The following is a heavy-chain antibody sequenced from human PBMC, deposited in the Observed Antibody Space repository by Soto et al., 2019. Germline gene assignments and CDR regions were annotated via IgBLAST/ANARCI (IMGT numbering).Heavy chain of an antibody. D-gene: IGHD6-13*01. CDR1: GFTFSSYD. J-gene: IGHJ3*02. CDR2: IGTAGDT. V-gene: IGHV3-13*01. CDR3: ARGGGGSSSWNPDGDAFDI. Sequence: TGGSLRLSCAASGFTFSSYDMHWVRQATGKGLEWVSAIGTAGDTYYPGSVKGRFTISRENAKNSLYLQMNSLRAGDTAVYYCARGGGGSSSWNPDGDAFDIWGQGTMVTVSS.